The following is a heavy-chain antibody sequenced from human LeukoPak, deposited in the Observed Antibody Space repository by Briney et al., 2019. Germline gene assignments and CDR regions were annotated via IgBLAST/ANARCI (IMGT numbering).Heavy chain of an antibody. Sequence: PGGSLRLSCAGSGFTFSSYAMSWVRQAPGKGLEWVSAISGSGGSTYYADSVKGRFTISRDNSKNTLYLQMNSLRAEDTAVYYCAKGPTRRGIRDAFDIWGQGTMVTVSS. J-gene: IGHJ3*02. CDR2: ISGSGGST. D-gene: IGHD3-16*01. CDR3: AKGPTRRGIRDAFDI. V-gene: IGHV3-23*01. CDR1: GFTFSSYA.